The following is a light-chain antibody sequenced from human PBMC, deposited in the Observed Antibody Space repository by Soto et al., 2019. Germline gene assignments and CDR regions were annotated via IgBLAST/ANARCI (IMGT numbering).Light chain of an antibody. CDR3: AAWDDSLNGPHVV. Sequence: QPVLTQPPSASGTPGQRVTISCSGSSSNIGSNTVNWYQQLPGTAPKLLIYSNNQRPSGVPDRFSGSKSGTSASLAIGGLQSEDEADYYCAAWDDSLNGPHVVFGGGTKLTVL. CDR2: SNN. CDR1: SSNIGSNT. J-gene: IGLJ2*01. V-gene: IGLV1-44*01.